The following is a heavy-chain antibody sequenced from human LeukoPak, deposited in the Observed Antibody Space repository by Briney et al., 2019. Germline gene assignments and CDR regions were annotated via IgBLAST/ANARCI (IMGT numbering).Heavy chain of an antibody. CDR2: ISYDGSNK. J-gene: IGHJ4*02. CDR1: GFTFSSYG. CDR3: AKDTGSGYDYFLYYFDY. D-gene: IGHD5-12*01. V-gene: IGHV3-30*18. Sequence: GGSLRLSCAASGFTFSSYGMHWVRQAPGKGLEWVAVISYDGSNKYYADSVKGRFTISRDNSKNTLYLQMNSLRAEDTAVYYCAKDTGSGYDYFLYYFDYWGQGTLVTVSS.